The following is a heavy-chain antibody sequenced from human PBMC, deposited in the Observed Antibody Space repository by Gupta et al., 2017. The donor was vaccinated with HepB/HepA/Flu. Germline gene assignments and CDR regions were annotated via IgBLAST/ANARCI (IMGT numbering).Heavy chain of an antibody. CDR1: GYTFTGYY. D-gene: IGHD3-10*01. CDR2: INPDTGAT. V-gene: IGHV1-2*02. Sequence: QVQLVQSGAEVKNPGASVKISCKASGYTFTGYYMHWVRQAPGQGLEWMGWINPDTGATNYPQKFQGRVTMTRDTSISTAYMDLSRLRSDDTAVYYCAREMYYGSNGDLDYWGQGTLVTVSS. J-gene: IGHJ4*02. CDR3: AREMYYGSNGDLDY.